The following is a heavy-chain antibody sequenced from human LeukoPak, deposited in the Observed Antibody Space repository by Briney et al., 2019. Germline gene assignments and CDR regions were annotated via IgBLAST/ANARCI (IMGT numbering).Heavy chain of an antibody. Sequence: GGSLRLSCAASGFTFSSYSMNWVRQAPGKGLEWVSSISSSSGYIYYADSVKGRFTISRDNAKNSLYLQMNSLRAEDTAVYYCAREHFIAAAAVDYWGQGTLVTVSS. CDR2: ISSSSGYI. J-gene: IGHJ4*02. D-gene: IGHD6-13*01. V-gene: IGHV3-21*01. CDR1: GFTFSSYS. CDR3: AREHFIAAAAVDY.